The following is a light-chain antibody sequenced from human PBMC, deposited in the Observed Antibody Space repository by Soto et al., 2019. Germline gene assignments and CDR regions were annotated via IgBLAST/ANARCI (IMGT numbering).Light chain of an antibody. Sequence: DITMTQSPSSLSASVGDRVSITCQASQAIMFYLNWYQQKPGKAPKLLIYDASSLERGVPSRFSGAGSGTEFTLTITSLQPDDFGTYYCQQYNGHTWMFGQGTKVDI. CDR1: QAIMFY. CDR3: QQYNGHTWM. V-gene: IGKV1-5*01. CDR2: DAS. J-gene: IGKJ1*01.